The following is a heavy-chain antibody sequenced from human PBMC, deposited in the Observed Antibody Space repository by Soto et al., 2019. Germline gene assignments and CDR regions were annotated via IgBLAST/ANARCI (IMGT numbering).Heavy chain of an antibody. CDR2: MNPNSGNT. CDR1: GYTFTSHD. Sequence: QVQLVQSGAEVKKSGASVKVSCKASGYTFTSHDINWVRQATGQGLEWMGWMNPNSGNTGDAQKLQGRGTXTXNXXISTAYMELSSLRSEDTAVYYCARWDYGDYARFDYWGQGTLVTVSS. D-gene: IGHD4-17*01. CDR3: ARWDYGDYARFDY. V-gene: IGHV1-8*01. J-gene: IGHJ4*02.